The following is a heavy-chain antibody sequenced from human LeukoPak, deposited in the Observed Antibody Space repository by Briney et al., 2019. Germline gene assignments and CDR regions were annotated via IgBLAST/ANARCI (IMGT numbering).Heavy chain of an antibody. CDR1: GGPISSFY. CDR3: ARGESSGATIYYYYYVYF. J-gene: IGHJ6*03. V-gene: IGHV4-4*07. Sequence: PSEPQSLMCTVSGGPISSFYWRWIRQPAGKGLEWIGRIYTSGSTNYNPSLKSRVTMSVDTSKNQFSLKLSSVTAADTAVYYCARGESSGATIYYYYYVYFWCYGSTVTVSS. CDR2: IYTSGST. D-gene: IGHD6-25*01.